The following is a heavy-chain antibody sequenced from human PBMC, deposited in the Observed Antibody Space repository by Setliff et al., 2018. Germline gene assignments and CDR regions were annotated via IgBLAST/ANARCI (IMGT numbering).Heavy chain of an antibody. CDR1: AGSISSSSFY. CDR2: VYYSGST. CDR3: ARARSPALLAITNNWFDP. V-gene: IGHV4-39*07. D-gene: IGHD3-3*01. Sequence: SETLSLTCTVSAGSISSSSFYWGWIRQPPGKGLEWIGSVYYSGSTYYNPSLKSRVTISMDTSKNQFSLKLNSLTAADTAVYYCARARSPALLAITNNWFDPWGQGTLVTVSS. J-gene: IGHJ5*02.